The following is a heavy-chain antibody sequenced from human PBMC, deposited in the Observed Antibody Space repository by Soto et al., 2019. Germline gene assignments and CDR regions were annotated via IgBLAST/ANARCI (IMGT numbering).Heavy chain of an antibody. CDR3: ARGSYGDY. J-gene: IGHJ4*02. V-gene: IGHV1-18*01. Sequence: QVHLVQSGAEVKKPGASVKVSCKASGYTFTRYGITWVRQAPGQGLEWMGWLSAHNGNTDYAQKLQGRVIVTRDTSASTAHMELRSLISDDTAVYYCARGSYGDYWGQGALVTVSS. D-gene: IGHD3-10*01. CDR1: GYTFTRYG. CDR2: LSAHNGNT.